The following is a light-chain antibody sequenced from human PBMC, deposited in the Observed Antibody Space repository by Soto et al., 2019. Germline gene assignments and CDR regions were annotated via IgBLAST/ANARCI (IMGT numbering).Light chain of an antibody. CDR1: QSISSY. J-gene: IGKJ1*01. Sequence: DIPMTPSPSSLSASVGGRVTITCRASQSISSYLNWYQQKPGKAPKLLIYAASSLQSGVPSRFSGSGSGTDFTLTISSLQPEDFATYYYQQSYSTPPRTFGQGTKVEIK. V-gene: IGKV1-39*01. CDR3: QQSYSTPPRT. CDR2: AAS.